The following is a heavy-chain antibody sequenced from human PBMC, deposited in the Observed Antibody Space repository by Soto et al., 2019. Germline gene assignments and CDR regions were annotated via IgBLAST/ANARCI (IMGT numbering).Heavy chain of an antibody. V-gene: IGHV4-34*01. Sequence: SETLSLTCAVYDGSLRGYSWSWIRQPPGKRLEWIGEITRSGITNYNPSLKSRVTISVDTSKNQFSLKVTSVTAADTAVYYCARVLYSSSSGSFDWIDTWGQGTLVTVSS. J-gene: IGHJ5*02. CDR2: ITRSGIT. CDR3: ARVLYSSSSGSFDWIDT. CDR1: DGSLRGYS. D-gene: IGHD6-6*01.